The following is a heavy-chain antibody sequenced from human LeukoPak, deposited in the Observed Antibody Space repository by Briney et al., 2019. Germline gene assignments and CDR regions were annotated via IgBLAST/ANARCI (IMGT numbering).Heavy chain of an antibody. V-gene: IGHV3-11*06. CDR3: ARGGAYDSSGYYWSYYYYYGMDV. Sequence: PGGSLRLSCAASGFTFSDYYMSWIRQAPGKGLEWVSYISSSSSYTNYADSVKGRFTISRDNAKNSLYLQMNSLRAEDMAVYYCARGGAYDSSGYYWSYYYYYGMDVWGQGTTVTVSS. J-gene: IGHJ6*02. CDR2: ISSSSSYT. CDR1: GFTFSDYY. D-gene: IGHD3-22*01.